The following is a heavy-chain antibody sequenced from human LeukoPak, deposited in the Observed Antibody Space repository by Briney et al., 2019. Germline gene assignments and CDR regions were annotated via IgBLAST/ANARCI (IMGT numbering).Heavy chain of an antibody. CDR3: ARGHSNRVDY. V-gene: IGHV4-34*01. CDR2: INHSGST. J-gene: IGHJ4*02. Sequence: SETLSLTCAVYGGSFSGYYWSWIRKPPGKGLEWIGEINHSGSTNYNPSLKSRVTISVDTSKNQFSLKLSSVTAADTAVYYCARGHSNRVDYWGQGTLVTVSS. CDR1: GGSFSGYY. D-gene: IGHD4-11*01.